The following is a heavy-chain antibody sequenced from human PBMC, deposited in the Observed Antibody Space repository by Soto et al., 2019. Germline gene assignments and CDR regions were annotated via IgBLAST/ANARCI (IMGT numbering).Heavy chain of an antibody. J-gene: IGHJ4*02. CDR2: IYYSGST. Sequence: SETLSLTCTASGISVSTSDYYWGWVRQPTGKGLDWIGNIYYSGSTFYNPSLRSRVTLSVDTSKNQFSLRLNSVTAADTAVYFCAGFVVPASRNSDFDYWGQGTLVTVSS. V-gene: IGHV4-39*01. D-gene: IGHD2-15*01. CDR1: GISVSTSDYY. CDR3: AGFVVPASRNSDFDY.